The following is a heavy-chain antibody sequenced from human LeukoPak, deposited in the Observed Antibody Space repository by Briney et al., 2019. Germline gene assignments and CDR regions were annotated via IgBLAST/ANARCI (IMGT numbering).Heavy chain of an antibody. J-gene: IGHJ4*02. D-gene: IGHD3-9*01. CDR1: GFTFSSYE. CDR2: VSGNGGRT. CDR3: AKGVSGHYDILTGNDY. Sequence: PGGSLRLSCAASGFTFSSYEMNWVRQVPGKGLEWVSGVSGNGGRTDYADSVKGRFTISRDNSKNSLFLQMNSLRAEDTAIYYCAKGVSGHYDILTGNDYWGQGTLVTVSS. V-gene: IGHV3-23*01.